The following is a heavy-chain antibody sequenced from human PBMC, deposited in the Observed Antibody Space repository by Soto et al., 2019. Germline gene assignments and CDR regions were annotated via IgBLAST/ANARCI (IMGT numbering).Heavy chain of an antibody. Sequence: KPSETLSLTCTVSGGSISSYYWSWIRQPPGKGLEWIGYIYYSGSTNYNPSLKSRVTISVDTSKNQFSLKLSSVTAADTAVYYCARESGGYDSSTRYGLDVWGQGTTVTVSS. J-gene: IGHJ6*02. CDR2: IYYSGST. V-gene: IGHV4-59*01. CDR3: ARESGGYDSSTRYGLDV. CDR1: GGSISSYY. D-gene: IGHD6-25*01.